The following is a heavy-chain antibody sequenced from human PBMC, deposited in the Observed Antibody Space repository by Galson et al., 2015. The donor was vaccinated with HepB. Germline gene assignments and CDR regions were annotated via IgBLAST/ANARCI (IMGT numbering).Heavy chain of an antibody. CDR3: ARSCSGGSCYSGLDY. D-gene: IGHD2-15*01. J-gene: IGHJ4*02. V-gene: IGHV3-48*02. CDR2: ISSSSSTI. CDR1: GFTFSSYS. Sequence: SLRLSCAASGFTFSSYSMNWVRQAPGKGLEWVSYISSSSSTIYYADSVKGRFTISRDNAKNSLYLQMNSLRDEDTAVYYCARSCSGGSCYSGLDYWGQGTLVTVSS.